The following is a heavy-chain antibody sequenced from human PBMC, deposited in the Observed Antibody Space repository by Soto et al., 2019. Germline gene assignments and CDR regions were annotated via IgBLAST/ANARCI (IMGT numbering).Heavy chain of an antibody. V-gene: IGHV4-59*01. CDR1: GGSINDFY. CDR3: ARVGGVAARTFDY. Sequence: ETLSLTCTVSGGSINDFYWSWIRQPPGRGLEWIGYIYYSGSTDYNPSLKGRVTISIDTSKNQFSLKLRSVTAADTAVYYCARVGGVAARTFDYWGQGTLVTVSS. CDR2: IYYSGST. D-gene: IGHD6-6*01. J-gene: IGHJ4*02.